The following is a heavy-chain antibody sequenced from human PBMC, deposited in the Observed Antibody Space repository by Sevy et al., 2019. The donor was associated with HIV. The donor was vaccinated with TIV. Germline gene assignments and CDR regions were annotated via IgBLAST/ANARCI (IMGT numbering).Heavy chain of an antibody. CDR2: ISYDGSNK. CDR1: GFTFSGYG. Sequence: GGSLRLSCAASGFTFSGYGMHWVRQAPGKGLEWVAVISYDGSNKYYADSVKGRFTISRDNSKNTLYLQMNSLRAEDTAVYYCAKGKGHSSSWFDAFDIWGQGTMVTVSS. V-gene: IGHV3-30*18. J-gene: IGHJ3*02. CDR3: AKGKGHSSSWFDAFDI. D-gene: IGHD6-13*01.